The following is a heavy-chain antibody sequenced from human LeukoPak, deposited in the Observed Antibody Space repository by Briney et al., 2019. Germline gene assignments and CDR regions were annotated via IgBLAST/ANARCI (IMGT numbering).Heavy chain of an antibody. J-gene: IGHJ4*02. CDR1: GFTFSSYA. Sequence: PGGSLRLSCAASGFTFSSYAMRWVRQAPGEGLEWVAYIGYDGTNKYYADSVKGRFTISRDNSKNTVHLQMNSLRGVDTALYYCARDLAGKYYIAYWGQGTLVTVSS. CDR2: IGYDGTNK. V-gene: IGHV3-30*02. CDR3: ARDLAGKYYIAY. D-gene: IGHD2-15*01.